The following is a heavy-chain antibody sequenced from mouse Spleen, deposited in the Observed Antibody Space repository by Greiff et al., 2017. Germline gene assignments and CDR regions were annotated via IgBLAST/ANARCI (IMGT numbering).Heavy chain of an antibody. CDR2: IYPGDGDT. CDR1: GYAFSSYW. CDR3: ARGRIYYDYDEGSMDY. V-gene: IGHV1-80*01. J-gene: IGHJ4*01. Sequence: QVQLQQSGAELVKPGASVKISCKASGYAFSSYWMNWVKQRPGKGLEWIGQIYPGDGDTNYNGKFKGKATLTADKSSSTAYMQLSSLTSEDSAVYFCARGRIYYDYDEGSMDYWGQGTSVTVSS. D-gene: IGHD2-4*01.